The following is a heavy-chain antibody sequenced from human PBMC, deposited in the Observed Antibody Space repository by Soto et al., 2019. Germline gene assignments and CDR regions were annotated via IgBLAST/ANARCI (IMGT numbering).Heavy chain of an antibody. D-gene: IGHD2-15*01. Sequence: EVQLLESGGGLVQPGGSLRLSCAASGFTFSSYAMSWVRQAPGKGLEWVSAISGSGSSTYYADSVKGRFTISRDNSKNTLYLQMNSLRAEDTAVYYCAKGSLGYCSGGSCQPGGYWGQGTLVTVSS. CDR3: AKGSLGYCSGGSCQPGGY. CDR1: GFTFSSYA. CDR2: ISGSGSST. J-gene: IGHJ4*02. V-gene: IGHV3-23*01.